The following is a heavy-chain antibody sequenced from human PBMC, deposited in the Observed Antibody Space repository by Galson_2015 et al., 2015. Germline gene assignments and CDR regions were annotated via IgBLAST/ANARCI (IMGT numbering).Heavy chain of an antibody. V-gene: IGHV1-18*01. CDR3: ARDLTRWYGDYVKEPSYYYGMDV. CDR1: GYTFTSYG. J-gene: IGHJ6*02. Sequence: SVKVSCKASGYTFTSYGISWVRQAPGQGLEWMGWISAYNGNTNYAQKLQGRVTMTTDTSKSTAYMELRSLRSDDTAVYYCARDLTRWYGDYVKEPSYYYGMDVWGQGTTVTVSS. CDR2: ISAYNGNT. D-gene: IGHD4-17*01.